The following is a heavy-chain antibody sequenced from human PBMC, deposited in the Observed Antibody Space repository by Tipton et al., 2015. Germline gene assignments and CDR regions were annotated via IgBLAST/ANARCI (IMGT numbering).Heavy chain of an antibody. CDR3: ARDLEHGMDV. J-gene: IGHJ6*02. Sequence: TLSLTCTVSGASLSGGTYYWSWIRQPPGKALEWIGYISYTDGAHYNPALKSRVTISVDTSKNQFSLTLNSVAAADTAVYYCARDLEHGMDVWGHGTTVTVSS. CDR2: ISYTDGA. V-gene: IGHV4-61*01. CDR1: GASLSGGTYY. D-gene: IGHD5-24*01.